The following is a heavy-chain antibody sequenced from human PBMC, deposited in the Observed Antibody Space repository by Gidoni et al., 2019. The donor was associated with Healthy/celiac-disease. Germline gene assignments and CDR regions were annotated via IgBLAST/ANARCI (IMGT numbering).Heavy chain of an antibody. CDR1: GFTFSSYA. CDR2: ISYDGSNK. Sequence: QVQLVESGGGVVQPGRSLRLSCAASGFTFSSYAMHWVRQAPGKGLGWVAVISYDGSNKYYADSVKGRFTISRDNSKNTLYLQMNSLRAEDTAVYYCARGAPERVGVIVVVVAATGSFDYWGQGTLVTVSS. V-gene: IGHV3-30*01. D-gene: IGHD2-15*01. J-gene: IGHJ4*02. CDR3: ARGAPERVGVIVVVVAATGSFDY.